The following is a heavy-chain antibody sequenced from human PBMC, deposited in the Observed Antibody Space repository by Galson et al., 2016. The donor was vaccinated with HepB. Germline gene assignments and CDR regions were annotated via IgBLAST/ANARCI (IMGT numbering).Heavy chain of an antibody. Sequence: TLSLTCTVSGGSISSGGYYWSWIRQHPGKGLEWIGFFYYTGKTYYNPALKSRITISRDTSKDQFSLRLTSVTDADTAMYYCARGPGWDDVGDHFDYWGQGTLVTVSS. CDR2: FYYTGKT. V-gene: IGHV4-31*03. D-gene: IGHD1-1*01. J-gene: IGHJ4*02. CDR3: ARGPGWDDVGDHFDY. CDR1: GGSISSGGYY.